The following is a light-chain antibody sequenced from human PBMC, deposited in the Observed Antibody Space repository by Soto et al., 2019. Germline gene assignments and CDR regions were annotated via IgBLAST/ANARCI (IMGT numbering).Light chain of an antibody. CDR3: QQYGSSPT. CDR1: QSVSSSY. V-gene: IGKV3-20*01. J-gene: IGKJ1*01. Sequence: EIVLTQSPGTLSLSAGERATLSCRASQSVSSSYLVWYQQKPGQAPRLLIYGTSTRATGIPDRFSGSGSGTDFTLTISRLEPEDFAVYYCQQYGSSPTFGQGTKWIS. CDR2: GTS.